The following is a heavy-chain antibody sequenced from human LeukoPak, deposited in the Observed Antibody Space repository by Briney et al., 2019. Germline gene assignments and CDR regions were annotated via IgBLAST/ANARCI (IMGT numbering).Heavy chain of an antibody. CDR1: GFTFSSYS. CDR2: ISSSSSYI. V-gene: IGHV3-21*01. Sequence: GGSLRLSCAASGFTFSSYSMTWVRQAPGKGLEWVSSISSSSSYIYYADSVKGRFTISRDNAKNSLYLQMNSLRAEDTAVYYCARERNYYDSSGYPADAFDIWGQGTMVTVSS. CDR3: ARERNYYDSSGYPADAFDI. D-gene: IGHD3-22*01. J-gene: IGHJ3*02.